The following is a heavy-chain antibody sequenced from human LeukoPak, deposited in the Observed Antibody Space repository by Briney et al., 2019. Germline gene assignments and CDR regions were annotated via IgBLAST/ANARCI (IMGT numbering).Heavy chain of an antibody. CDR2: ISSSSSYI. Sequence: GGSLRLSCAASGFTFSSYSMNWVRQAPGKGLEWVSSISSSSSYIYYADSVKGRFTISRDNAKNSLYLQMNSLRAEDTAVYYCARDVCSGGSCYGRWGQGTLVTVSS. V-gene: IGHV3-21*01. D-gene: IGHD2-15*01. CDR1: GFTFSSYS. CDR3: ARDVCSGGSCYGR. J-gene: IGHJ4*02.